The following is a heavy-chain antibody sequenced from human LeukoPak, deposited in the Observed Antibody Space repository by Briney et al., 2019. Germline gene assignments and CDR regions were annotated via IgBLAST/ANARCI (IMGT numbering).Heavy chain of an antibody. CDR3: AKDLHYGDYGGADY. D-gene: IGHD4-17*01. J-gene: IGHJ4*02. CDR1: GFTFDDYA. Sequence: GGCLRLSCAASGFTFDDYAMHWVRQAPGKGLEWVSGISWNSGSIGYADSVKGRFTISRDNAKNSLYLQMNSLRAEDTALYYCAKDLHYGDYGGADYWGQGTLVTVSS. V-gene: IGHV3-9*01. CDR2: ISWNSGSI.